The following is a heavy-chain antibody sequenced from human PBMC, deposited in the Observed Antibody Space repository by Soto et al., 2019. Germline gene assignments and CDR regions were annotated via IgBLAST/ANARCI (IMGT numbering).Heavy chain of an antibody. CDR3: ARCVSLEVAVAGTWFDA. Sequence: SVSLSLTCALYGGSSCGYYWRWVRQPPGKCLECIGEINHSGSTNYKPSLKRRVTISVDTSKKQFSLKLSSVTAADTAVYYWARCVSLEVAVAGTWFDAWGQGILVTVS. D-gene: IGHD6-19*01. J-gene: IGHJ5*02. CDR1: GGSSCGYY. CDR2: INHSGST. V-gene: IGHV4-34*01.